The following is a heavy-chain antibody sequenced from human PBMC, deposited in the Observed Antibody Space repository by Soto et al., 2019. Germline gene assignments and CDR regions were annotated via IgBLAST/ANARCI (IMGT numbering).Heavy chain of an antibody. D-gene: IGHD1-26*01. CDR3: AREVVLTKWYFDN. CDR2: ITSIGTTV. CDR1: GFTFSSSE. J-gene: IGHJ4*02. V-gene: IGHV3-48*03. Sequence: GGSLRLSCADSGFTFSSSEMNWFRQAPGKGLEWIAYITSIGTTVYYADSVKGRFTVSRDNSKNTLYLQMSSLRAEDTAVYFCAREVVLTKWYFDNWGQGISVTVSS.